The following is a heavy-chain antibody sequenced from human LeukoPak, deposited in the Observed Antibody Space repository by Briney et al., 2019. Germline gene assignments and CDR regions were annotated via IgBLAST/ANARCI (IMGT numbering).Heavy chain of an antibody. J-gene: IGHJ3*02. V-gene: IGHV4-59*01. CDR3: ARSASCSSRSAFDI. D-gene: IGHD6-6*01. Sequence: SETLSLTCTVSGGSISSYYWSWVRQPPGEGLEWIGYIYYTGNTSYNPSLKSRITISVDTSKNQFSLKLSSVTAADTAFYYCARSASCSSRSAFDIWGQGTMVTVSS. CDR1: GGSISSYY. CDR2: IYYTGNT.